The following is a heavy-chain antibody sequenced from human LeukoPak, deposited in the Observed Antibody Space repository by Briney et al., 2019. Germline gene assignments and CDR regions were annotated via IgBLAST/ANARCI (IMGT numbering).Heavy chain of an antibody. CDR1: GFTFSSYG. Sequence: PGGSLRLSCAASGFTFSSYGMSWVRQAPGKGLEWVSAISGSGGSTYYADSAKGRFTISRDNSKNTLYLQMNSLRAEDTAVYYCARGIVGATRGRFDYWGQGTLVTVSS. J-gene: IGHJ4*02. CDR3: ARGIVGATRGRFDY. D-gene: IGHD1-26*01. CDR2: ISGSGGST. V-gene: IGHV3-23*01.